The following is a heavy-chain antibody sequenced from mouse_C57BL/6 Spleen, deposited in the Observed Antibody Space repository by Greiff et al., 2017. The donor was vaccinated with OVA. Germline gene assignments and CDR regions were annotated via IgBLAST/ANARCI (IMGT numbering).Heavy chain of an antibody. CDR1: GYTFTSYW. V-gene: IGHV1-55*01. J-gene: IGHJ2*01. CDR3: ARARDDSYWGYFDY. D-gene: IGHD2-3*01. Sequence: VQLQQPGAELVKPGASVKMSCKASGYTFTSYWITWVKQRPGQGLEWIGDIYPGSGSTNYNEKFKSKATLTVDTSSSTAYMQLSSLTSEDSAVDYYARARDDSYWGYFDYWGQGTTLTVSA. CDR2: IYPGSGST.